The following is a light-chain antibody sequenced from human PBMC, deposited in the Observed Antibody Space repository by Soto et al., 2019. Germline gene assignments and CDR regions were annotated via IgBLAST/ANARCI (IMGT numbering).Light chain of an antibody. V-gene: IGKV3-20*01. CDR1: QSVSSSY. Sequence: EIVLTQSPGTLSLSPGERATLSCRASQSVSSSYLAWYQQKPCQAPRLLIYGASSRATGIPDRFSGSGSGTYFTLTISRLEPEDFAVYYGQQYGSSPPVTFGPGTKVDIK. CDR3: QQYGSSPPVT. J-gene: IGKJ3*01. CDR2: GAS.